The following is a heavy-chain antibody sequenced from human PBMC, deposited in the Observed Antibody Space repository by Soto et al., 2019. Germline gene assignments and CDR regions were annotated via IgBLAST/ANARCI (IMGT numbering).Heavy chain of an antibody. V-gene: IGHV4-59*01. Sequence: KTSETLSLTCIVSGGSISSYYWSWIRQPPGKGLEWIGHIYYSRSTNYNPSLKSRVTISVDTSKNQFSLKLSSVTAADTAVYYCARAPAVAADFDYWGQGTLVTVSS. D-gene: IGHD6-19*01. CDR2: IYYSRST. CDR1: GGSISSYY. J-gene: IGHJ4*02. CDR3: ARAPAVAADFDY.